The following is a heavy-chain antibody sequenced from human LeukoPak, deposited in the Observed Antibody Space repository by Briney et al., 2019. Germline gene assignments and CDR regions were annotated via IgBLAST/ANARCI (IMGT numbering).Heavy chain of an antibody. D-gene: IGHD3-3*01. V-gene: IGHV1-2*02. CDR3: ARENMASGGYYRVRGIDY. J-gene: IGHJ4*02. CDR2: INPNSGGT. Sequence: ASVKVSCKASGYTFTVYYMHWVRQAPGQGLEWMGWINPNSGGTNYAQKFQGRVTMTRDTSISTAYMELSRLRSDDTAVYYCARENMASGGYYRVRGIDYWGQGTLVTVSS. CDR1: GYTFTVYY.